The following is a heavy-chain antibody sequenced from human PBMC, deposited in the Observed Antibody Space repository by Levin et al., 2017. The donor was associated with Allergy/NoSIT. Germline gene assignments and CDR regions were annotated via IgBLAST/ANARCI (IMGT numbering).Heavy chain of an antibody. V-gene: IGHV4-30-2*01. CDR1: GGSISSGGYS. CDR2: IYHSGST. D-gene: IGHD6-13*01. CDR3: ARTSSSQNWFDP. J-gene: IGHJ5*02. Sequence: SETLSLTCAVSGGSISSGGYSWSWIRQPPGKGLEWIGYIYHSGSTYYNPSLKSRVTISVDRSKNQFSLKLSSVTAADTAVYYCARTSSSQNWFDPWGQGTLVTVSS.